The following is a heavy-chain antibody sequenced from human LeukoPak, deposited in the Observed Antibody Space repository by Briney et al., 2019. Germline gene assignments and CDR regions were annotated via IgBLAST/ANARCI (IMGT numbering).Heavy chain of an antibody. V-gene: IGHV1-8*02. J-gene: IGHJ4*02. Sequence: GASVKVSCKASGYTFTSYGINWVRQATGQGLEWMGWMNPNSGNTGYAQKFQGRVTMTRNTSISTAYMELSSLRSEDTAVYYCARLRHSRAAVAGGKRDYWGQGTLVTVSS. CDR2: MNPNSGNT. D-gene: IGHD6-19*01. CDR1: GYTFTSYG. CDR3: ARLRHSRAAVAGGKRDY.